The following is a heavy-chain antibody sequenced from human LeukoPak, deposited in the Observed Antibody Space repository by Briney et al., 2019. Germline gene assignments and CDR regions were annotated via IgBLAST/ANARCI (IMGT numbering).Heavy chain of an antibody. CDR1: GGSISSSSYY. CDR2: IYYSGST. D-gene: IGHD2-15*01. CDR3: ARQPAVVAAFDY. Sequence: PSETLSLXCTVSGGSISSSSYYWGWIRQPPGKGLEWIGSIYYSGSTYYNPSLKSRVTMSVDTSKNQFSLKLSSVTAADTAVYYCARQPAVVAAFDYWGQGTLVTVSP. J-gene: IGHJ4*02. V-gene: IGHV4-39*01.